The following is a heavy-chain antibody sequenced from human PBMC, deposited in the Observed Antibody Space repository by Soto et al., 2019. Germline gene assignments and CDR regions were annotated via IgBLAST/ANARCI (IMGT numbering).Heavy chain of an antibody. CDR3: AHILSGSQFNY. CDR2: INHSGST. CDR1: GGSFSGYY. J-gene: IGHJ4*02. Sequence: PSETLSLTCAVYGGSFSGYYWTWIRQPPGTGLEWIGEINHSGSTNYNPSLKSRVTISVDTSKNQFSLKLTSVIAADTAIYYCAHILSGSQFNYWGQGTPVTVSS. D-gene: IGHD3-9*01. V-gene: IGHV4-34*01.